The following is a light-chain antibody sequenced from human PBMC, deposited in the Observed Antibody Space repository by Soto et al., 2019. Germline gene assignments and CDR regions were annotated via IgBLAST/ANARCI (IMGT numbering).Light chain of an antibody. CDR3: QQYGSSSTWT. Sequence: EIVLTQSPGTLSLSPGERATLSCRASQSVSSAYLAWYQHKPGQPPTLLIYGASSRVTGIPDRFSGSGSGTDFTLTIIRLEPEDFAVDYCQQYGSSSTWTFGQGTKVEIK. J-gene: IGKJ1*01. CDR1: QSVSSAY. V-gene: IGKV3-20*01. CDR2: GAS.